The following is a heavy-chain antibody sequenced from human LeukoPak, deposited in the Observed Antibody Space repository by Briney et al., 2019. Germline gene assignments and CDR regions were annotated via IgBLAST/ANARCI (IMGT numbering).Heavy chain of an antibody. CDR2: ISYSGDTI. Sequence: PGGSLRLSCAASEFTFTDYYMSWIRQAPGKGLEWVSYISYSGDTIYYADSVKGRFTVSRDNAKNSLYLQMNSLRAEDTAVYYCARRGSGNWFDPWGQGTLVTVSS. CDR3: ARRGSGNWFDP. CDR1: EFTFTDYY. J-gene: IGHJ5*02. D-gene: IGHD3-10*01. V-gene: IGHV3-11*04.